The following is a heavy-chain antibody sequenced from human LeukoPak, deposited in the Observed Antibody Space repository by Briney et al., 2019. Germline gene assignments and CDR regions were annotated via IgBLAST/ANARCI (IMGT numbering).Heavy chain of an antibody. CDR3: ARETILAVAGDF. CDR1: GFTFNRNN. CDR2: ISSTSNTM. J-gene: IGHJ4*02. D-gene: IGHD6-19*01. V-gene: IGHV3-48*01. Sequence: GGSLRLSCAASGFTFNRNNTSWVRQPPGKGREWVSYISSTSNTMYYEDSVKGRFTISRDNAKNSLYLQMNSLRADDTAVYYCARETILAVAGDFWGQGTLVTVAS.